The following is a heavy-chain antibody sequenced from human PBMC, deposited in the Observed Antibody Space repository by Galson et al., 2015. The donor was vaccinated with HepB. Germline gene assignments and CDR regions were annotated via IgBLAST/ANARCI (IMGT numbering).Heavy chain of an antibody. Sequence: SVKVSCKASGYTFTTYGIIWVRQAPGQGLEWMGRINTYNGNTNYVKKVQGRVTMTTDTSTGTAYMELRSLRSDDTAVYYCARQREYFGIDYWGQGTLVTVSS. CDR1: GYTFTTYG. CDR2: INTYNGNT. J-gene: IGHJ4*02. V-gene: IGHV1-18*01. D-gene: IGHD2/OR15-2a*01. CDR3: ARQREYFGIDY.